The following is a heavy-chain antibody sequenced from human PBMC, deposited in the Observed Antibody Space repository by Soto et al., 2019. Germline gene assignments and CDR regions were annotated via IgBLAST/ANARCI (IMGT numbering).Heavy chain of an antibody. J-gene: IGHJ5*02. CDR3: ARVQYDFWSVSLNWFDP. V-gene: IGHV1-8*01. CDR1: GYTFTSYD. CDR2: MNPNSGNT. Sequence: ASVKVSCKASGYTFTSYDINWVRQATGQGLEWMGWMNPNSGNTGYAQKFQGRVTMTRNTSISTAYMELSSLRSEDTAVYYCARVQYDFWSVSLNWFDPWGQGTLVTVSS. D-gene: IGHD3-3*01.